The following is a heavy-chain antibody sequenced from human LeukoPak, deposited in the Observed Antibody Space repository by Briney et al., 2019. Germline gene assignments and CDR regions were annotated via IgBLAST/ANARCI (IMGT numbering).Heavy chain of an antibody. J-gene: IGHJ4*02. V-gene: IGHV4-30-2*01. CDR2: IYHSGST. D-gene: IGHD3-10*01. Sequence: PSETLSLTCTVSGGSISSSSYYWGWIRQPPGKGLEWIGYIYHSGSTYYNPSLKSRVTISVDRSKNQFSLKLSSVTAADTAVYYCAKLERGVPHYWGQGTLVTVSS. CDR1: GGSISSSSYY. CDR3: AKLERGVPHY.